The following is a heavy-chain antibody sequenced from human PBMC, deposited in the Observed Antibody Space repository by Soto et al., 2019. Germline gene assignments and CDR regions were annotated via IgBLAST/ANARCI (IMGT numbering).Heavy chain of an antibody. J-gene: IGHJ4*02. CDR2: ISWNSGSI. D-gene: IGHD6-19*01. CDR3: AKEGSGWYYSDY. V-gene: IGHV3-9*01. Sequence: EVQLVESGGGLVQPGRSLRLSCAASGFTFDDYAMHWVRQAPGKGLEWVSGISWNSGSIGYADSVKGRFTISRDNAKNSLYLQMNSLRAEDTALYYCAKEGSGWYYSDYWGQGTLVTVSS. CDR1: GFTFDDYA.